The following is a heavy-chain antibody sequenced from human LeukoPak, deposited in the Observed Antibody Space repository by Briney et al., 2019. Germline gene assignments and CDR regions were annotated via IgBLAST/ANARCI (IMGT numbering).Heavy chain of an antibody. J-gene: IGHJ3*02. V-gene: IGHV3-7*01. CDR1: GFTFSNYW. CDR3: ASLPWELLHAFDI. Sequence: PGGSLRLSCAASGFTFSNYWMSWVRQAPGKGLEWVANIKQDGSEKYYADSVKGRFTISRDNAKNSLYLQMNSLRAEDTAVYYCASLPWELLHAFDIWGQGTMVTVSS. D-gene: IGHD1-26*01. CDR2: IKQDGSEK.